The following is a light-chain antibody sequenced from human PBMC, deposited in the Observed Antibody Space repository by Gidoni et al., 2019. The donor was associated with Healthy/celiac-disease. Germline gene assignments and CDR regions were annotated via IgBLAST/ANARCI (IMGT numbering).Light chain of an antibody. CDR3: QQGYRTPFT. V-gene: IGKV1-39*01. J-gene: IGKJ5*01. CDR2: ASS. CDR1: QSLSSY. Sequence: IQLTQSPPSLSASVGDRVTITCRASQSLSSYLNWYPQKPGIAPKLLTSASSSFQSGVQTRVGGSGSGTDFTLTISSLQHEDSATYYVQQGYRTPFTFGQGTRLEIK.